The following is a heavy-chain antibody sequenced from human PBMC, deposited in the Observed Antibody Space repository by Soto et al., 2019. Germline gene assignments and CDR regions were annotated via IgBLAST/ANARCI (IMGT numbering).Heavy chain of an antibody. V-gene: IGHV1-69*01. Sequence: QVKLVQSGAEVKKPGSSVKVSCKASGGTFSSYAISWVRQAPGQGLEWMGGIIPIFGTANYAQKFQGRVTITADESTSTAYMELSSLRSEDTAVYYCARGGQIYCSSTSCPKKGYYYYGMAVWGQGTTVTVSS. CDR2: IIPIFGTA. CDR3: ARGGQIYCSSTSCPKKGYYYYGMAV. D-gene: IGHD2-2*01. J-gene: IGHJ6*02. CDR1: GGTFSSYA.